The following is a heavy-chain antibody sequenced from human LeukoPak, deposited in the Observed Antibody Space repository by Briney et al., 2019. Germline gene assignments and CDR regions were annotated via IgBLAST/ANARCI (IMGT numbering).Heavy chain of an antibody. J-gene: IGHJ3*02. Sequence: PGGSLRLSCAASGFTFSSYSMNWVRQAPGKGLEWVSSISSSSSYIYYADSVKGRFTISRDNAKNSLYLQMNSLRAEDTAVYYCARDGAPELTGWMIVVVKDAFDIWGQGTMVTVSS. CDR1: GFTFSSYS. V-gene: IGHV3-21*01. D-gene: IGHD3-22*01. CDR3: ARDGAPELTGWMIVVVKDAFDI. CDR2: ISSSSSYI.